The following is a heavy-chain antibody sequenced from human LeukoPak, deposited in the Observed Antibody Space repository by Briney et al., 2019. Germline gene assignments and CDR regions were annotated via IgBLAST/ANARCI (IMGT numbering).Heavy chain of an antibody. CDR1: GCSISSDDYY. CDR2: ITYSGST. J-gene: IGHJ4*02. V-gene: IGHV4-30-4*01. D-gene: IGHD5-12*01. CDR3: ARGGVGGYDYFDS. Sequence: SQTLSLTCTVSGCSISSDDYYWSWIRQPPGKGLEWIGHITYSGSTDYSPSLRSRVTMSVDTSKNQFSLKLNSVTAAETAMYFCARGGVGGYDYFDSWGQGTLVAVSS.